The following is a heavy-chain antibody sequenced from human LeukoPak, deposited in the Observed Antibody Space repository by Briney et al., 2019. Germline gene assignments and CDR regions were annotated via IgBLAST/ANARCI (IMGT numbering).Heavy chain of an antibody. D-gene: IGHD2-2*02. CDR3: ARDLRYCSSTSCYTSGRYYYYGMDV. CDR2: IYTSGST. V-gene: IGHV4-4*07. CDR1: GGSISSYY. J-gene: IGHJ6*02. Sequence: SETLSLTCTVSGGSISSYYWSWIRQPAGKGLEWIGRIYTSGSTNYNPSLKSRVTMSVDTSKNQFSLKLSSVTAADTAVYYCARDLRYCSSTSCYTSGRYYYYGMDVWGQGTTVTVSS.